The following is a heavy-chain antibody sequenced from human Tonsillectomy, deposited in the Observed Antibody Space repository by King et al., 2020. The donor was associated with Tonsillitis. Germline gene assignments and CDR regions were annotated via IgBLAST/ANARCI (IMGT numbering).Heavy chain of an antibody. J-gene: IGHJ4*02. D-gene: IGHD1-26*01. Sequence: QLVQSGAEGKKPGESLKISCQGSGYTFTTYWNGWVRQMPGKGLEWMGVVYPDDSDTRYSASFQGQVTISADTSIRTAYLHWGSLKASDSATYYCVRGDSGTYNSFDFWGPGTLVSVSS. CDR2: VYPDDSDT. CDR1: GYTFTTYW. V-gene: IGHV5-51*01. CDR3: VRGDSGTYNSFDF.